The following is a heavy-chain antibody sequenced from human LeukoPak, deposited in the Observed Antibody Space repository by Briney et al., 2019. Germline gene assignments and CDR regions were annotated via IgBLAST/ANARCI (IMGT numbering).Heavy chain of an antibody. CDR1: GYTFTVYY. V-gene: IGHV1-2*03. CDR2: INPNSGGT. Sequence: GASVSVSCTASGYTFTVYYMHCVPHAPGQGLEGMGGINPNSGGTNYAQKFQGRVTMTRDTSISTAYMELSRLRSDDTAVYYCARPAGDYRYYYYMDVWGKGTTVTVSS. J-gene: IGHJ6*03. CDR3: ARPAGDYRYYYYMDV. D-gene: IGHD4-11*01.